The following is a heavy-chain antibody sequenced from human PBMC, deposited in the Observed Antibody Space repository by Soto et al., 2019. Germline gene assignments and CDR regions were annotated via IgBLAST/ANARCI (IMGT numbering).Heavy chain of an antibody. Sequence: PGGSLRLSCAASGFTFSSYGMHWVRQAPGKGLEWVAVISYDGSNKYYADSVKGRFTISRDNSKNTLYLQMNSLRAEDTAVYYCAKDHGGAYDILTGYYIDYWGQGTLVTVSS. CDR2: ISYDGSNK. CDR3: AKDHGGAYDILTGYYIDY. CDR1: GFTFSSYG. J-gene: IGHJ4*02. D-gene: IGHD3-9*01. V-gene: IGHV3-30*18.